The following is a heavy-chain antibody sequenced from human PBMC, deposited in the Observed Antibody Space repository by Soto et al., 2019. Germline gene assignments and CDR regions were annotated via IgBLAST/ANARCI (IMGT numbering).Heavy chain of an antibody. Sequence: QVQLVQSGAEVKKPGSSVKVSCKASGGTLSSYPISWVRQAPGQGLEWMGRSIPILGLQNYAEKFQGRLTITADKTKTTAYMELSSLRSEDTAVYYCARTRADSGSYFWFDPWGQGTLVTVSS. J-gene: IGHJ5*02. CDR1: GGTLSSYP. CDR3: ARTRADSGSYFWFDP. V-gene: IGHV1-69*02. D-gene: IGHD3-10*01. CDR2: SIPILGLQ.